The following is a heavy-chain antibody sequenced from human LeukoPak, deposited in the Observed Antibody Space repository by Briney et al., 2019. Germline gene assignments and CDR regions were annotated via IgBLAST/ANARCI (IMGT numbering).Heavy chain of an antibody. Sequence: ASVKVSCKASGYTFTSYGISWVRQAPGQGLEWMGWISAYNGNTNYAQNLQGRVTMTTDTSTSTAYMELRSLRSDDTAVYYCARAGPGYSSSWSDYCGQGTLVTVSS. CDR1: GYTFTSYG. CDR2: ISAYNGNT. CDR3: ARAGPGYSSSWSDY. V-gene: IGHV1-18*01. D-gene: IGHD6-13*01. J-gene: IGHJ4*02.